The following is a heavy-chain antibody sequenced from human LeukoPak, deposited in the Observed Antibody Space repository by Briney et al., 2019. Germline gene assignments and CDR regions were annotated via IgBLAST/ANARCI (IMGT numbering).Heavy chain of an antibody. CDR1: GGSFSGYY. CDR3: ARAGRYYYDSSGYYSRYNWFDP. J-gene: IGHJ5*02. D-gene: IGHD3-22*01. V-gene: IGHV4-34*01. Sequence: SETLSLTCAVYGGSFSGYYWSWIRQPPGKGLEWIGEINHSGSTNYNPSLKSRVTISVDTSKNQFSLKLSSVTAADTAVYYCARAGRYYYDSSGYYSRYNWFDPWGQGTLVTVSS. CDR2: INHSGST.